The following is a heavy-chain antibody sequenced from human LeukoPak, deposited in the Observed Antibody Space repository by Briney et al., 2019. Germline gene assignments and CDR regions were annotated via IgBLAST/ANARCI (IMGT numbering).Heavy chain of an antibody. Sequence: PGGSLRLSCAASGFTFSSYAMSWVRQAPGKGLEWVSAISGSGGSTYYADSVKGRFTISRDNSRNTLYLQMNSLRAEDTAVYYCARERIDYYGSGSYYKYFDYWGQGTLVTVSS. D-gene: IGHD3-10*01. J-gene: IGHJ4*02. V-gene: IGHV3-23*01. CDR1: GFTFSSYA. CDR2: ISGSGGST. CDR3: ARERIDYYGSGSYYKYFDY.